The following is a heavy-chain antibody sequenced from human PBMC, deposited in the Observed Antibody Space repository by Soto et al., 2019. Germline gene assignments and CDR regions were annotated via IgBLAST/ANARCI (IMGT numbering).Heavy chain of an antibody. J-gene: IGHJ3*02. D-gene: IGHD3-16*01. V-gene: IGHV3-23*01. CDR3: AGDSYGGAFDI. CDR1: GLTFTNYA. CDR2: ISASGGRT. Sequence: PGGSLRLSCVASGLTFTNYAINWFRQAPGRGLEWVSGISASGGRTYYADSVKGRFTSSRDNSKNTVFLQMNSLRAEDTAVYYCAGDSYGGAFDIWGQGTMVTVSS.